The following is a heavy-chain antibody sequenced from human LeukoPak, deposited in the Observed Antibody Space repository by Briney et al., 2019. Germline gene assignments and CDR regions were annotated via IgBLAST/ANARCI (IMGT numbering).Heavy chain of an antibody. CDR1: GGSFSGYY. CDR2: INHSGIT. V-gene: IGHV4-34*01. CDR3: ARGLVTHVGLCNY. D-gene: IGHD2-21*02. Sequence: TSETLSLTCAVYGGSFSGYYWSWIRQPPGKGLEWLGEINHSGITNYNPSLKSRVTISLDMSKNQFSLKLSSVTAADTAVYYCARGLVTHVGLCNYWGQGSLVTVSS. J-gene: IGHJ4*02.